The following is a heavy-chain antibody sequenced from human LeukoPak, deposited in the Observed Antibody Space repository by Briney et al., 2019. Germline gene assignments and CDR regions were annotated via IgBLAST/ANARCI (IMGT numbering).Heavy chain of an antibody. CDR1: GFTFSTYA. Sequence: GGSLRLSCAASGFTFSTYAVSWVRQAPGKGLEWVSSISGSGGSTSYADSVKGRFTISRDNSKNTLYLQMNSLRAEDTAIYYCARVAGTKCFDYWGQGTLVTVSS. J-gene: IGHJ4*02. CDR3: ARVAGTKCFDY. D-gene: IGHD6-19*01. CDR2: ISGSGGST. V-gene: IGHV3-23*01.